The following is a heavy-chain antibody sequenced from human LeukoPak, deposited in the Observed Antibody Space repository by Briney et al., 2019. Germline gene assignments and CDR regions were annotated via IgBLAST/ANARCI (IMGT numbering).Heavy chain of an antibody. Sequence: SETLSLTCGVSGGPIDITNYWSWVRQAPGKGLEWIGEISHDGTTNYNPSLRSRVAMSLDRANNQFSLTLTSVTAADTAVYYCTRENRPFCPFAYWGQGVVVTVSS. J-gene: IGHJ4*02. D-gene: IGHD2/OR15-2a*01. V-gene: IGHV4-4*02. CDR3: TRENRPFCPFAY. CDR2: ISHDGTT. CDR1: GGPIDITNY.